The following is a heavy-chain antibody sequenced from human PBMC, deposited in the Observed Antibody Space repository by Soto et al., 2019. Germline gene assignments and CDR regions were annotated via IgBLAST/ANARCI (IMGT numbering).Heavy chain of an antibody. Sequence: PSETLSLTCAVYGGSFSGYYWTWFRQPPGKGLEWIGEINHSGSTNYNASLKSRVTISVDTSKNQFSLKLRSVIAADTAGYYCARYRRGFLEGRPSGGYYGMEVGGQGTTVTVSS. CDR3: ARYRRGFLEGRPSGGYYGMEV. V-gene: IGHV4-34*01. CDR1: GGSFSGYY. D-gene: IGHD3-3*01. CDR2: INHSGST. J-gene: IGHJ6*02.